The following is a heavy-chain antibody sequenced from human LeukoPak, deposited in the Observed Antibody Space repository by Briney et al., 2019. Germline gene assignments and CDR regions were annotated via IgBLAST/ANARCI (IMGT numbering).Heavy chain of an antibody. J-gene: IGHJ5*02. D-gene: IGHD5-12*01. CDR3: ATYLLTITSAFDP. CDR1: GGSFSGYY. CDR2: INHSGGT. Sequence: SETLSLTCAVYGGSFSGYYWSWIRQPPGKGLEWIGEINHSGGTNYNPSLKSRVTISVDTSKNQFSLKLSSVTAADTAVYYCATYLLTITSAFDPWGQGTLVTVSS. V-gene: IGHV4-34*01.